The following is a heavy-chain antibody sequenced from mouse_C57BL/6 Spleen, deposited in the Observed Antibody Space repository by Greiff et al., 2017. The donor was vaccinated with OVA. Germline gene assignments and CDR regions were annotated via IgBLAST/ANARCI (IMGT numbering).Heavy chain of an antibody. CDR1: GYAFSSSW. J-gene: IGHJ1*03. Sequence: VQLQQSGPELVKPGASVKISCKASGYAFSSSWMNWVKQRPGKGLEWIGRIYPGDGDTNYNGKFKGKATLTADKSSSTAYMQLSSLTSEDSAVYFCARGGRSYLWYFDVWGTGTTVTVSS. CDR2: IYPGDGDT. V-gene: IGHV1-82*01. D-gene: IGHD1-1*01. CDR3: ARGGRSYLWYFDV.